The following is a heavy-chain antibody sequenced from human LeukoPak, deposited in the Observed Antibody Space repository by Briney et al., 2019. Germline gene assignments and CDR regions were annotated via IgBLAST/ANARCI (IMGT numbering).Heavy chain of an antibody. CDR1: GFTFSSYS. D-gene: IGHD2-2*01. V-gene: IGHV3-23*01. J-gene: IGHJ4*02. CDR2: ISGSGGST. Sequence: GGSLRLSCAASGFTFSSYSMSWVRQAPGKGLEWVSAISGSGGSTYYADSVKGRFTISRDNSKNTLYLQMNSLRAEDTAVYYCAKVDPYCSSTSCYGFDYWGQGTLVTVSS. CDR3: AKVDPYCSSTSCYGFDY.